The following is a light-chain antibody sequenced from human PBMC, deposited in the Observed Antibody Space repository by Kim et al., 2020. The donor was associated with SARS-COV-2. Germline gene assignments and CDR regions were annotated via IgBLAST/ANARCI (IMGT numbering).Light chain of an antibody. J-gene: IGLJ3*02. CDR2: LNSDGSH. CDR1: SGHISDA. V-gene: IGLV4-69*01. Sequence: AAVKLTCTLSSGHISDAIAWHQQQPEKGPRYLMKLNSDGSHCKGDGIPDRFSGSSSGAERYLTIASLQAEDEADYDCQTWGTGIRVFGGGTQLTVL. CDR3: QTWGTGIRV.